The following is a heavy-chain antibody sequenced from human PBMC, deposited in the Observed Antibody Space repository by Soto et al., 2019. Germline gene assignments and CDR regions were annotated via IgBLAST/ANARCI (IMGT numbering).Heavy chain of an antibody. CDR2: IIPIFGTA. CDR3: ARDARHGSGSYYRDYDTAGP. CDR1: GGTFSSYA. J-gene: IGHJ5*02. V-gene: IGHV1-69*13. Sequence: SVKVSCKASGGTFSSYAISWVRQAPGQGLEWMGGIIPIFGTANYAQKFQGRVTITADESTSTAYMELSSLRSEDTAVYYCARDARHGSGSYYRDYDTAGPWGQGTLVTVSS. D-gene: IGHD3-10*01.